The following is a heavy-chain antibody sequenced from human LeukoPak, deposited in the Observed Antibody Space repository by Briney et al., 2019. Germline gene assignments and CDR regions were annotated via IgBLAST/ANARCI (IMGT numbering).Heavy chain of an antibody. CDR2: VSYDGSNK. J-gene: IGHJ2*01. CDR3: ARGRGISSGYPHWYFDL. D-gene: IGHD3-22*01. V-gene: IGHV3-30*03. Sequence: PGGSLRLSCAASGFTFSSYGMHWVRQAPGKGLEWVAVVSYDGSNKYYADSVKGRFTISRDNSKNTLYLQMNSLRAEDTAVYYCARGRGISSGYPHWYFDLWGRGTLVTVSS. CDR1: GFTFSSYG.